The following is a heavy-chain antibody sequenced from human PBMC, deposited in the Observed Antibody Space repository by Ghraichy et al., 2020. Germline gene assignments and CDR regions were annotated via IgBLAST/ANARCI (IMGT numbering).Heavy chain of an antibody. Sequence: GVLNISCAASGFSVSDSYMGWVRQAPGMGLEWVSYIFSGGETFYTDSVKGRFTISRDSSKNTVFLQMNSLSAEDTAVYFCARAKNYHFAYWGQGTLVTVSS. CDR2: IFSGGET. CDR3: ARAKNYHFAY. J-gene: IGHJ4*02. CDR1: GFSVSDSY. D-gene: IGHD1-7*01. V-gene: IGHV3-53*01.